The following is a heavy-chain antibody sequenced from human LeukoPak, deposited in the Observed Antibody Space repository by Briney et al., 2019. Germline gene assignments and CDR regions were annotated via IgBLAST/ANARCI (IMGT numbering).Heavy chain of an antibody. J-gene: IGHJ3*02. Sequence: RGSLRLSCAASGFTFSSYWMHWVRQAPGKGLVWVSRNNSYGSTTSYADSVKGRFTISRDNAKNTLYLQMNSLRAEDTAVYYCARDTADDAFDIWGQGTMVTVST. CDR3: ARDTADDAFDI. CDR1: GFTFSSYW. V-gene: IGHV3-74*01. CDR2: NNSYGSTT.